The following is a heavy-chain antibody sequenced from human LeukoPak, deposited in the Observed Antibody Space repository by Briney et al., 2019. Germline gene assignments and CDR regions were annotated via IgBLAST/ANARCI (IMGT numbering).Heavy chain of an antibody. Sequence: SETLSLTCAVYGGSFSGYYWSWIRQPPGKRLEWIGEINHSGSTNYNPPLKSRVTISVDTSKNQFSLKLSSVTAAGTAVYYCARGLTGYSSGSYDYWGQGTLVTVSS. CDR3: ARGLTGYSSGSYDY. CDR1: GGSFSGYY. D-gene: IGHD6-19*01. V-gene: IGHV4-34*01. J-gene: IGHJ4*02. CDR2: INHSGST.